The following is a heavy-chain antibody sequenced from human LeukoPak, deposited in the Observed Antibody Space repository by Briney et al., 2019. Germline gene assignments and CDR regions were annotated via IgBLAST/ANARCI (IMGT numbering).Heavy chain of an antibody. V-gene: IGHV3-7*01. CDR1: GFMFSDSW. J-gene: IGHJ4*02. Sequence: PGGSLRLSCVASGFMFSDSWMSWVHQAPGKGLEWVADIDKDGSEKNYVDSVKGRFAISRDNARNSLYLQMNSLRDEDTAVYYCARDIPSGFYTPDYWGRGTLVTVSS. CDR2: IDKDGSEK. D-gene: IGHD5-12*01. CDR3: ARDIPSGFYTPDY.